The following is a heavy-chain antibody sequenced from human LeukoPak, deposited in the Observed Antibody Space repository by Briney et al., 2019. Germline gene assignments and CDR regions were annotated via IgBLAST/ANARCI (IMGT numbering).Heavy chain of an antibody. J-gene: IGHJ3*02. Sequence: GGSLRLSCAASGFTVSSNYMSWVRQAPGKGLEWVSVIYSGGSTYYADSVKGRFTISRDNSKNTLYLQMNSLRAEDTAVHYCARDPGYSDAFDIWGQGTMVTVSS. CDR2: IYSGGST. V-gene: IGHV3-66*01. CDR1: GFTVSSNY. D-gene: IGHD3-22*01. CDR3: ARDPGYSDAFDI.